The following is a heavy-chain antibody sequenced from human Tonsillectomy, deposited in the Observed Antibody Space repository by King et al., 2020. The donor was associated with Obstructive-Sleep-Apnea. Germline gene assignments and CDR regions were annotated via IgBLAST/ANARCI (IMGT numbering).Heavy chain of an antibody. V-gene: IGHV3-30*02. Sequence: VQLVESGGGVVQPGGSLRLSCAASGFTFSGYGMHWVRQAPGKGLEWVAFIRYDGSNKYYADSVKGRFTISRDNSKNTLYLQMNSLRAEDTAIYYCKCSILPGYFSPAYFSSWGPGTLVPVSS. CDR3: KCSILPGYFSPAYFSS. CDR2: IRYDGSNK. CDR1: GFTFSGYG. J-gene: IGHJ4*02. D-gene: IGHD3-9*01.